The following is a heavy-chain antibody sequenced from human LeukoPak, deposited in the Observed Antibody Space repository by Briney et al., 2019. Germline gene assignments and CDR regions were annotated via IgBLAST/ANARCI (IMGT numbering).Heavy chain of an antibody. CDR1: GGFIRNYY. D-gene: IGHD2-2*02. J-gene: IGHJ5*02. CDR2: IFYSGST. V-gene: IGHV4-59*01. CDR3: ARVPDCSTTSCYTLGWLDP. Sequence: ASETLSLTCSVSGGFIRNYYWTWIRQPPGKGLEWIGYIFYSGSTNYNPSLKSRVTISLDTSKNHFSLKLNSVTAADTAVYYCARVPDCSTTSCYTLGWLDPWGQGTLVTVSS.